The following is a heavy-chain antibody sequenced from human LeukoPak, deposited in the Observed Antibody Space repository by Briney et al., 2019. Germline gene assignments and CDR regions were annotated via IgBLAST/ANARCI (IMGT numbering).Heavy chain of an antibody. V-gene: IGHV4-59*01. Sequence: SETLSLICTVSGGSISTYYWSWIRQPPGKGLEWIGFIHYSGLTVYSPSLQSRVTMSVDTSRNQFSLELRSVSAADTALYYCARDPPEDEWNSFDYWGQGTLVTVSS. CDR1: GGSISTYY. CDR2: IHYSGLT. CDR3: ARDPPEDEWNSFDY. D-gene: IGHD3-3*01. J-gene: IGHJ4*02.